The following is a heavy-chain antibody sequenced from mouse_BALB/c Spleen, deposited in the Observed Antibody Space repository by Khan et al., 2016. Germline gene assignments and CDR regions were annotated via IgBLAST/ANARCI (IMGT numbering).Heavy chain of an antibody. CDR2: FDPANGNT. Sequence: MQLVQSGAELVKPWASVNLSCTVSGFYIKDTYFHWVTQMPEQGLECIGRFDPANGNTKCDPKFLGQATITPDTSSNADYLQLSSLPSGNTAVYYCTRGSGTSGFAYWGQENLVTVSA. J-gene: IGHJ3*01. CDR3: TRGSGTSGFAY. V-gene: IGHV14-3*02. CDR1: GFYIKDTY.